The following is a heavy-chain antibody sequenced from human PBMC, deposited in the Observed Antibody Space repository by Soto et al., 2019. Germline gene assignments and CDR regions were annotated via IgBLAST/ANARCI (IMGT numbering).Heavy chain of an antibody. D-gene: IGHD3-22*01. CDR1: GFTFSSHW. CDR3: VRGASGYYYVDS. J-gene: IGHJ4*02. Sequence: EVQLVESGGGLVQPGGSLRHSCAASGFTFSSHWIHWVRQAPGKGLVWVSRINSVGSTTDYADSVKGRFTISRDNAKNTLYLQMNGLRGEDTAVYHCVRGASGYYYVDSWGQGTLVTVSS. CDR2: INSVGSTT. V-gene: IGHV3-74*01.